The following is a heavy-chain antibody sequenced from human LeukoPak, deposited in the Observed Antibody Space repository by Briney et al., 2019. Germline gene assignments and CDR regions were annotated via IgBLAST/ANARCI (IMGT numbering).Heavy chain of an antibody. Sequence: SVKVSCKASGSTFSNYAINWVRQAPGQGLEWMGRIIPILGVTNYAQRFQGRATITADRSTSTAYMELSSLRSEDTAVYYCARGDFGDYGVLGYWGQGTLVTVSS. V-gene: IGHV1-69*04. D-gene: IGHD4-17*01. CDR2: IIPILGVT. CDR1: GSTFSNYA. J-gene: IGHJ4*02. CDR3: ARGDFGDYGVLGY.